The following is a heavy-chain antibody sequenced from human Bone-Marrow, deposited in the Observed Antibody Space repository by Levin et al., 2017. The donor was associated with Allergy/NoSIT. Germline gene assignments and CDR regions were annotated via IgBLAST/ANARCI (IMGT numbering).Heavy chain of an antibody. V-gene: IGHV5-51*01. D-gene: IGHD6-13*01. J-gene: IGHJ5*02. Sequence: GEALKISCKASGYNFISYYIAWVRQMPGKGLEWMGVIYPGDSDTRYSPSFQGQVTISADKSITTAYLQWSSLKASDTAIYYCARLYDTSSWYENRFDPWGQGTLVTVSS. CDR2: IYPGDSDT. CDR3: ARLYDTSSWYENRFDP. CDR1: GYNFISYY.